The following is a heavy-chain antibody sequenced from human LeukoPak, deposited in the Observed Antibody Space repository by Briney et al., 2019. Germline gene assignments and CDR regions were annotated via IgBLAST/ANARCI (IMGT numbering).Heavy chain of an antibody. CDR3: AKVKWELRTDWFDP. D-gene: IGHD1-26*01. V-gene: IGHV3-30*02. Sequence: GGSLRLSCAASGFTFSSYGMHWVREAPGKGLEWVAFIRYDGSNKYYADSVKGRFTISRDNSKNTLYLQMNSLRAEDTAVYYCAKVKWELRTDWFDPWGQGTLVTVSS. CDR2: IRYDGSNK. CDR1: GFTFSSYG. J-gene: IGHJ5*02.